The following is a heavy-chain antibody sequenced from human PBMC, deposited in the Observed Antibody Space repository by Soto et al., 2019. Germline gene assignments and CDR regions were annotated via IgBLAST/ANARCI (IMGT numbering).Heavy chain of an antibody. CDR1: GGTFSSYA. Sequence: SVKVSCKASGGTFSSYAISWVRQAPGQGLEWMGGIIPVFGTANYAQKFQGRVTITADESTSTAYMELSSLRSEDTAVYYCASPSSGYYYYGMDVWGQGTTVTVSS. CDR3: ASPSSGYYYYGMDV. J-gene: IGHJ6*02. CDR2: IIPVFGTA. D-gene: IGHD6-6*01. V-gene: IGHV1-69*13.